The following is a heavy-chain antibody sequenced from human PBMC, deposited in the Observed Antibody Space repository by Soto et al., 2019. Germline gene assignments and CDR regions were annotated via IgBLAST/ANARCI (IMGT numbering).Heavy chain of an antibody. CDR2: TYYRSKWYN. J-gene: IGHJ5*02. Sequence: SQTLSLTCAISGDSVSSNSAAWNWIRQSPSRGLGWLGRTYYRSKWYNDYAVSVKSRITINPDTSKNQFSLQLNSVTPEDTAVYYCARDPESGESPYNWFDPWGQGTLVTVSS. V-gene: IGHV6-1*01. CDR3: ARDPESGESPYNWFDP. CDR1: GDSVSSNSAA. D-gene: IGHD1-1*01.